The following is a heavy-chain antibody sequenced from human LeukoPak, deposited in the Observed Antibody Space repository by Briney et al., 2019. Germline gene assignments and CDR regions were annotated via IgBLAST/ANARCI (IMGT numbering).Heavy chain of an antibody. CDR2: IYYSGST. CDR1: GGSISSGDYY. V-gene: IGHV4-30-4*01. CDR3: AREPEYYYDSSGSDY. D-gene: IGHD3-22*01. Sequence: SETLSLTCTVSGGSISSGDYYWSWIRQPPVKGLEWIGYIYYSGSTYYNPSLKSRVTISVDTSKNQFSLKLSSVTAADTAVYYCAREPEYYYDSSGSDYWGQGTLVTVSS. J-gene: IGHJ4*02.